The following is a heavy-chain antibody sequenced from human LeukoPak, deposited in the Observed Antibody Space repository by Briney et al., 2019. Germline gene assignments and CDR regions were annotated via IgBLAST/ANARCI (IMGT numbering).Heavy chain of an antibody. Sequence: SETLSLTCGVYGGSFSVYYWTWIRQSPGKGLEWIGEINHSGSTNYNPSLKSRVTISVDTSKNQFSLKLNSVTAADTAVYYCARGAWLVATITGHYYQYMDVRGKGTTVTVSS. V-gene: IGHV4-34*01. J-gene: IGHJ6*03. CDR1: GGSFSVYY. CDR3: ARGAWLVATITGHYYQYMDV. CDR2: INHSGST. D-gene: IGHD5-12*01.